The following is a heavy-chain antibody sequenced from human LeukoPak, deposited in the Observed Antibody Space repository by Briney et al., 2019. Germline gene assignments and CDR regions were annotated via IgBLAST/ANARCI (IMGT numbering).Heavy chain of an antibody. CDR1: GYTFTGYY. D-gene: IGHD4-11*01. CDR3: ARGPLGTHYSNYAGSGFDY. Sequence: ASVKVSCKASGYTFTGYYMHWVRQAPGQGLEWMGRINPNSGGTNYAQKLQGRVTMTTDTSTSTAYMELRSLRSDDTAVYYCARGPLGTHYSNYAGSGFDYWGQGTLVTVSS. J-gene: IGHJ4*02. CDR2: INPNSGGT. V-gene: IGHV1-2*06.